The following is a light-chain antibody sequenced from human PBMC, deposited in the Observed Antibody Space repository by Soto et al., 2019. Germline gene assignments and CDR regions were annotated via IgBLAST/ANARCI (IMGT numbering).Light chain of an antibody. CDR2: RNN. CDR1: SSNIRSNY. Sequence: QSVLTQPPSASGTPGQRVTISCSGSSSNIRSNYVYWHQQLPGTAPKLLSYRNNQRHSGVPDRSSGSKSGTSASLAISGLRSEDEADYYCAAWYDSSVVFGGGTKRTVL. J-gene: IGLJ2*01. V-gene: IGLV1-47*01. CDR3: AAWYDSSVV.